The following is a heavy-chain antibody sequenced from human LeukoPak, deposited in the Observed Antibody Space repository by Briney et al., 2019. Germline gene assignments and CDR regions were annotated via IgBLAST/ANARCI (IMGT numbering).Heavy chain of an antibody. D-gene: IGHD3-10*01. CDR1: GFTFTSYW. Sequence: GGSLRLSCAASGFTFTSYWMSWVRQAAGKGREWVANIKQDGSEKYYVDSVKGRFTISRDNAKNSIYLQMNSLRAEDTAVYYCAGYGSEPDEDWFDPWGQGTLVTVSS. J-gene: IGHJ5*02. CDR3: AGYGSEPDEDWFDP. CDR2: IKQDGSEK. V-gene: IGHV3-7*01.